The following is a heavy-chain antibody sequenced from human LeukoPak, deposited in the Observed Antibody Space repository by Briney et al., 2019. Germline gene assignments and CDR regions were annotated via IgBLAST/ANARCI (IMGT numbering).Heavy chain of an antibody. V-gene: IGHV3-30*04. CDR2: TSYDGSNK. CDR3: ARGGIAVAGTGPIDY. D-gene: IGHD6-19*01. J-gene: IGHJ4*02. CDR1: GFTFSSYA. Sequence: GRSLRLSCAASGFTFSSYAMHWVRQAPGKGLEWVAVTSYDGSNKYYADSVKGRFTISRDNSKNTLYLQMNSLRAEDTAVYYCARGGIAVAGTGPIDYWGQGTLVTVSS.